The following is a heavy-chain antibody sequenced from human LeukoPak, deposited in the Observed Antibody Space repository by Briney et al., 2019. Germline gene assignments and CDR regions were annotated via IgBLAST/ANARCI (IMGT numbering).Heavy chain of an antibody. J-gene: IGHJ5*02. Sequence: QPGGSLRLSCAASGFTFSSYAMSWVRQAPGKGLEWVSAIGGSGVSTYYADSVKGRFTISRDNSKNTLYLQMNSLRAEDTAAYYCAKGGYCSSSSCYYGWFDPWGQGTLVTVSS. CDR1: GFTFSSYA. D-gene: IGHD2-2*01. CDR3: AKGGYCSSSSCYYGWFDP. CDR2: IGGSGVST. V-gene: IGHV3-23*01.